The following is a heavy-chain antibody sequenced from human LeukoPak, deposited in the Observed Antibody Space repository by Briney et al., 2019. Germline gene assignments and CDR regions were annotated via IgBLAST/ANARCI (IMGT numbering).Heavy chain of an antibody. V-gene: IGHV1-8*01. CDR1: GYIFTNHD. CDR2: MNPTSGNK. J-gene: IGHJ4*02. CDR3: ARAVATLTTRGYSYYFDF. D-gene: IGHD4-17*01. Sequence: GAPVKVSCKTSGYIFTNHDINWVRQAPGQGLEWMGWMNPTSGNKGYAQKFQGRVTMTSDTSMNTMYMEMSSLRSEDTAVYYCARAVATLTTRGYSYYFDFWGQGALVTVSS.